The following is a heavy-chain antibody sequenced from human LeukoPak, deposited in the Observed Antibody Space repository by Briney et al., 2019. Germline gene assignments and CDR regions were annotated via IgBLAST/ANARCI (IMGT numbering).Heavy chain of an antibody. CDR3: AREYSSSWYGYFDL. Sequence: GESLKISCKGSGYRFTSYWIGWVRQMPGKGLEWMGIIYPGDSDTRFSPSFQGHVTISVDKSISTAYLQWSSLTASDTAIYYCAREYSSSWYGYFDLWGRGTLVTVSS. V-gene: IGHV5-51*01. CDR1: GYRFTSYW. CDR2: IYPGDSDT. D-gene: IGHD6-13*01. J-gene: IGHJ2*01.